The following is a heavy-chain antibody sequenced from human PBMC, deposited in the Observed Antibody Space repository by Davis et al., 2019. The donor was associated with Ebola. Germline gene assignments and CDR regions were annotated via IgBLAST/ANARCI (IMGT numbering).Heavy chain of an antibody. CDR3: ARGPLIVGATAYFDY. CDR1: GYTFTSYY. Sequence: AASVKVSCKASGYTFTSYYMHWVRQAPGQGLEWMGIINPSGGSTSYAQKFQGRVTITADKSTSTAYMELSSLRSEDTAVYYCARGPLIVGATAYFDYWGQGTLVAVSS. V-gene: IGHV1-46*01. J-gene: IGHJ4*02. D-gene: IGHD1-26*01. CDR2: INPSGGST.